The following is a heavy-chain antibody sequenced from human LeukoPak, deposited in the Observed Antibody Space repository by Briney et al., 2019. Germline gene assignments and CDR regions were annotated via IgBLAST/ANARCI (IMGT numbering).Heavy chain of an antibody. CDR3: ARGIAAYDAFDI. CDR2: IIPILGIA. D-gene: IGHD6-6*01. Sequence: SVKVSCTASGGTFSSYAISWVRQAPGQGLEWMGRIIPILGIANYAQKFQGRVTITADKSTSTAYMELSSLRSEDTAVYYCARGIAAYDAFDIWGQGTMVTVSS. CDR1: GGTFSSYA. V-gene: IGHV1-69*04. J-gene: IGHJ3*02.